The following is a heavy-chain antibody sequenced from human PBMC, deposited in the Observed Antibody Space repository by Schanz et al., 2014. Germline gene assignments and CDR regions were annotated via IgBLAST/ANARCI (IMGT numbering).Heavy chain of an antibody. CDR3: ARLGSPHCATSDCHHDWFGP. CDR2: IYTSGTT. CDR1: GGSISTYY. Sequence: QVQLQESGPGLVKPSETLSLSCTVSGGSISTYYWSWIRKPAGKGLEWIGRIYTSGTTKYNPSLQGRLPMPVATPKNNFPGRLSAVTAADTAVYYCARLGSPHCATSDCHHDWFGPWGQGTLVTVSS. J-gene: IGHJ5*02. D-gene: IGHD1-26*01. V-gene: IGHV4-4*07.